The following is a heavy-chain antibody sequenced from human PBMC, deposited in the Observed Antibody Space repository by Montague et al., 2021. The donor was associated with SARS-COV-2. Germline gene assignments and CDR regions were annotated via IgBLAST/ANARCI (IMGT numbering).Heavy chain of an antibody. J-gene: IGHJ6*03. Sequence: SETLSLTCAVHGTSFSGYYWNRIRQPPGKGLEWIGEINHGGSTKYSPSLKSRLTISVDTSKNQFSLKLTSVAAADTAVYYCARLRDGVVPSPILGVGPYYSYFYMDVWGRGTTVTVSS. CDR2: INHGGST. V-gene: IGHV4-34*01. CDR1: GTSFSGYY. D-gene: IGHD3-10*01. CDR3: ARLRDGVVPSPILGVGPYYSYFYMDV.